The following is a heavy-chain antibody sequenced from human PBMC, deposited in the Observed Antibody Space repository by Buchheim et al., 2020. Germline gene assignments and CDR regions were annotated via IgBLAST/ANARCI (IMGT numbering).Heavy chain of an antibody. Sequence: EVQLFESGGGLVQPGGSLRLSCAASGFTFSSSAMNWVRQAPGKGLEWVSGFSRVSGNTYYAESVKGRFTISREDSSNTRHLQMNSLRAEDTAVYYCAKASYCSSSTCYLAAMDVWGQGTT. D-gene: IGHD2-2*01. CDR3: AKASYCSSSTCYLAAMDV. CDR2: FSRVSGNT. CDR1: GFTFSSSA. V-gene: IGHV3-23*01. J-gene: IGHJ6*02.